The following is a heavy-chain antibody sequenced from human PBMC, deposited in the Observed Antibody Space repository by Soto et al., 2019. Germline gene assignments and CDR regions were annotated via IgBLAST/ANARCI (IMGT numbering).Heavy chain of an antibody. V-gene: IGHV3-30*18. J-gene: IGHJ6*02. Sequence: QGQLVESGGGVVQTGPSLRLSCAASEFVFSDYGLHWVRQAPGKGLEWVAAISFDGANHFYADSVRGRFTISRDNSNNTLYLRINSLRPEDSAVYFCAKDTLYPVVSYFYYGLDVWGQGTTVTVSS. CDR1: EFVFSDYG. CDR2: ISFDGANH. CDR3: AKDTLYPVVSYFYYGLDV. D-gene: IGHD2-8*01.